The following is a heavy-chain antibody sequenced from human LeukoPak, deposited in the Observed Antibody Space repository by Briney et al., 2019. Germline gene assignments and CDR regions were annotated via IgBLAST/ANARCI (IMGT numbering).Heavy chain of an antibody. CDR2: IYTSGNT. Sequence: SQTLSLTCTVSGGSISSGSYYWSWIRQPARKGLEWIVRIYTSGNTNYNPSLKSRVTISVDTSKNQFSLKLSSVTAADTAVYYCARRFDPWGQGTLVTVSS. CDR3: ARRFDP. J-gene: IGHJ5*02. CDR1: GGSISSGSYY. V-gene: IGHV4-61*02.